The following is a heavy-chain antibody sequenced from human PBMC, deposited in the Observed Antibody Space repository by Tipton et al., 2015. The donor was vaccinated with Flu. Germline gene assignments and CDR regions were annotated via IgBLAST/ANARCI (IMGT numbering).Heavy chain of an antibody. Sequence: TLSLTCAVYGGSFSGYYWSWIRQPPGKGLEWIGEINHSGSTNYNPSLKSRVTISVDTSKNQFSLKLSSVTAADTAVYYCAAWGSYRYRSFDYWGQETPVTVSS. CDR2: INHSGST. D-gene: IGHD3-16*02. V-gene: IGHV4-34*01. CDR3: AAWGSYRYRSFDY. J-gene: IGHJ4*02. CDR1: GGSFSGYY.